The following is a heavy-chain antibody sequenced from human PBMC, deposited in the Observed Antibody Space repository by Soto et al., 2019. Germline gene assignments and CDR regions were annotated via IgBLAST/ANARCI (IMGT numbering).Heavy chain of an antibody. Sequence: PSETLSLTCTVSRGSISSGGYYWSWIRQHPGKGLEWIGYIYYSGATYYNPSLESRVTISVDMSKNQFSLKLSSVTAADTAVYYCARVPPDRYSSGRLDSWGQGTLVTVSS. D-gene: IGHD6-19*01. J-gene: IGHJ4*02. CDR2: IYYSGAT. CDR3: ARVPPDRYSSGRLDS. V-gene: IGHV4-31*03. CDR1: RGSISSGGYY.